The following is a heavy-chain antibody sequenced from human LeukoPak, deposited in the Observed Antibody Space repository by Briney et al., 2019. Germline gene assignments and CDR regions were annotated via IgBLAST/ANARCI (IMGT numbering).Heavy chain of an antibody. V-gene: IGHV4-59*08. CDR1: GGSISGYY. D-gene: IGHD1/OR15-1a*01. J-gene: IGHJ4*02. Sequence: SETLSLTCTVSGGSISGYYWSWIRQPPGKGLEWIGYIYYSGSTNYNPSLKSRVTISVDTSKNQFSLKLSSVTAADTAVYYCAAMKTRVPPQPFDYWGQGTLVTVSS. CDR3: AAMKTRVPPQPFDY. CDR2: IYYSGST.